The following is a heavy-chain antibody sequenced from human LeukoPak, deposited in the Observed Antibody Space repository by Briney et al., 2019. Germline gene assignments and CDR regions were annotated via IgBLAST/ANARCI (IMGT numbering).Heavy chain of an antibody. CDR2: ISGSGGGT. CDR1: GFTFSSYA. D-gene: IGHD6-19*01. V-gene: IGHV3-23*01. J-gene: IGHJ4*02. Sequence: PGASLRLSCAASGFTFSSYAMSWVRQAPGKGLEWVSAISGSGGGTYYADSVKGRFTISRDNSKNTLYLQMNSLRAEDTAVYYCAKDHAPSSGSFDYWGQGTLVTVSS. CDR3: AKDHAPSSGSFDY.